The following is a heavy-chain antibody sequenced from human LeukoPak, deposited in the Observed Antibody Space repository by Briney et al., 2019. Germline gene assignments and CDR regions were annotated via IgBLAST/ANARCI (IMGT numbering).Heavy chain of an antibody. D-gene: IGHD3-9*01. Sequence: GGSLRLSCAASGFTFSSYAMHWVRQAPGKGLEWVANIKTDGSEKYYVDSVKGRFTISRDNAKNSLYLQMNSLRAEDTAVYYCARDYTGYFPWGQGTLVIVSS. CDR3: ARDYTGYFP. CDR2: IKTDGSEK. CDR1: GFTFSSYA. V-gene: IGHV3-7*03. J-gene: IGHJ5*02.